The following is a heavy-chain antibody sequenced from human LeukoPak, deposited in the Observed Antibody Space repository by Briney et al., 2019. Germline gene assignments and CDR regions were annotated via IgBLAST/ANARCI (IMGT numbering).Heavy chain of an antibody. V-gene: IGHV3-48*04. J-gene: IGHJ4*02. CDR1: GFTFSSYS. CDR2: ISSSGRTT. D-gene: IGHD2-2*01. CDR3: ARVAVVLVPGAIDY. Sequence: PGGSLRLSCAASGFTFSSYSMNWIRQAPGKGLEWVSYISSSGRTTHYADSVKGRFTFSRDNAKNSLYLQMNGLRAEDTAVYYCARVAVVLVPGAIDYWGQGILVTVSS.